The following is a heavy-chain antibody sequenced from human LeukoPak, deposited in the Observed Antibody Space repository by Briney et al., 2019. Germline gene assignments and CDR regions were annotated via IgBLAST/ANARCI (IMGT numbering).Heavy chain of an antibody. J-gene: IGHJ4*02. CDR3: AKGSSGYYIDY. CDR2: IIWNGGSS. D-gene: IGHD3-22*01. Sequence: GGPLRLSCAASGFTFGDFSMHWVRLTPRNGLEWVSLIIWNGGSSYYTGSVKGRFTISRDNSKNSLYLQMNSLTTEDTALYYCAKGSSGYYIDYWGQGTLVTVSS. V-gene: IGHV3-43*01. CDR1: GFTFGDFS.